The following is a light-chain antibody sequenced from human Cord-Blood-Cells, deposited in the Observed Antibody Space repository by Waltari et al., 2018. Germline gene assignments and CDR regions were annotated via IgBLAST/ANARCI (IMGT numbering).Light chain of an antibody. V-gene: IGKV4-1*01. CDR3: QQYYSTPPT. J-gene: IGKJ1*01. Sequence: DIVMTQSPDSMAVSLGERATINCKSSQSVLYSSNNKNYLAWYQPKPEQPPKLLIYWASTRESGVTNRFSGSGSWTDFTLTISSLQAEDGAVYYCQQYYSTPPTFGQGTKVEIK. CDR2: WAS. CDR1: QSVLYSSNNKNY.